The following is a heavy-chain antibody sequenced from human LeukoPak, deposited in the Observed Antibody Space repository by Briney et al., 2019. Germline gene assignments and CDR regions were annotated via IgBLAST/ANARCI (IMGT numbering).Heavy chain of an antibody. CDR1: GGSISSSSYY. Sequence: PSETLSLTCTVSGGSISSSSYYWGWIRQPPGKGLEWIGSIYYSGSTYYNPSLKSRVTISVDTSKNQFSLKLSSVTAADTAVYYCARQLRREYSYGPNWFDPWGQGTLVTVSS. D-gene: IGHD5-18*01. V-gene: IGHV4-39*01. CDR2: IYYSGST. J-gene: IGHJ5*02. CDR3: ARQLRREYSYGPNWFDP.